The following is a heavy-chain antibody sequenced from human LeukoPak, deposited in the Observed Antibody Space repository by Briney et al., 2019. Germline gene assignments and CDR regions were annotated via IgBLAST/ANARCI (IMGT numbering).Heavy chain of an antibody. D-gene: IGHD3/OR15-3a*01. CDR3: ASPVGWTGDDY. J-gene: IGHJ4*02. CDR1: GGSISSYY. Sequence: SETLSLTCTVSGGSISSYYWSWIRQPPGKGLEWIGYIYYSGSTNYNPSLKSRVTISVDTSKNQFSLKLSSVTAADTAVYYCASPVGWTGDDYWGQGTLVTVSS. CDR2: IYYSGST. V-gene: IGHV4-59*12.